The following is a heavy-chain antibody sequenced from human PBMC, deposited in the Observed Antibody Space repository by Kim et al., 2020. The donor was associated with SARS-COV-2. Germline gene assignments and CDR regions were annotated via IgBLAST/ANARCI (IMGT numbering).Heavy chain of an antibody. V-gene: IGHV4-4*07. D-gene: IGHD3-10*01. J-gene: IGHJ4*02. CDR3: ARGGSTNLYPFDS. Sequence: SETLSLTCSVSGASISSYYWSWIRQPAGKGLEWIGHMHNSGSTKYKSSLRTRLTMSVDTSKNQFYLTLNSVTAADTALYYCARGGSTNLYPFDSWGQGTLVTVSP. CDR1: GASISSYY. CDR2: MHNSGST.